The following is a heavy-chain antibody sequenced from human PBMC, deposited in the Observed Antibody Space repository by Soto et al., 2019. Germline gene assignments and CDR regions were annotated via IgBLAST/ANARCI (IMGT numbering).Heavy chain of an antibody. J-gene: IGHJ5*02. Sequence: QVQLVQSGAEVKKPGSSVKVSCKASGGNFSSYTISWVRQAPGQGLEWMGRIIPILGIANYAQKFQGRVTITADKSTSTAYMELSSLRSEDTAVYSCARVQYSSSWSWFDPWGQGTLVTVSS. CDR3: ARVQYSSSWSWFDP. CDR2: IIPILGIA. CDR1: GGNFSSYT. V-gene: IGHV1-69*02. D-gene: IGHD6-13*01.